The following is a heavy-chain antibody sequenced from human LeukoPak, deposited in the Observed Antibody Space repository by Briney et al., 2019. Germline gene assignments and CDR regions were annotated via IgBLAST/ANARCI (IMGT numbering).Heavy chain of an antibody. CDR3: ARDTHCSSTSCYNAFDI. CDR1: GFTFSSYS. J-gene: IGHJ3*02. D-gene: IGHD2-2*02. Sequence: GGSLRLSCAASGFTFSSYSMNWVRQAPGKGLECVSSISSSSTYIYYADSLKGRFTISRDNAKNSLSLQMNSLRAEDTAVYYCARDTHCSSTSCYNAFDIWGQGTMVTVSS. V-gene: IGHV3-21*01. CDR2: ISSSSTYI.